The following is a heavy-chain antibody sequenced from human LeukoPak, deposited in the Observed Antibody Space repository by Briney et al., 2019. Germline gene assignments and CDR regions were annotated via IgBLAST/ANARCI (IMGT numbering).Heavy chain of an antibody. D-gene: IGHD3-10*01. V-gene: IGHV4-38-2*01. CDR1: GYSISRGYY. J-gene: IGHJ4*02. CDR2: IYHTGST. CDR3: ARAGWIITSGIDY. Sequence: SETLSLTCAVSGYSISRGYYWAGIRQPPGKGVEWIGTIYHTGSTYYTPSLGSRVTISVDTSKNEFSLNLNSVTAADTAVYYCARAGWIITSGIDYWGQGALVTVSS.